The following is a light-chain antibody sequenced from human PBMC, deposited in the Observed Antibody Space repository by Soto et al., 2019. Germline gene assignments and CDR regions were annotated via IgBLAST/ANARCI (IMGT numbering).Light chain of an antibody. J-gene: IGKJ1*01. CDR1: QGIGTD. Sequence: DIQMTQSPSSLSASVGDRVTITCRASQGIGTDLGWYQQKPGRAPKRLIYSTSSLQSGVPSRFSGSGSGTEFTLTISSLQPDDFATYYCQHYNSYSEAFGQGTKVDIK. CDR3: QHYNSYSEA. V-gene: IGKV1-17*01. CDR2: STS.